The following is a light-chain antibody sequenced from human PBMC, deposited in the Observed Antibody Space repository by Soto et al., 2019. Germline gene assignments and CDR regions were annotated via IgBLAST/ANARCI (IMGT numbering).Light chain of an antibody. CDR2: EVS. Sequence: QSGLTQPASVSGSPGQSITISCTGTSSDVGNYNYVSWYQQHPAKAPKLMIFEVSNRPSGISSRFSGSKSGNTASLTISGLQAEDEADYYCSSYTSSRNYVFGTGTKVTVL. J-gene: IGLJ1*01. CDR3: SSYTSSRNYV. CDR1: SSDVGNYNY. V-gene: IGLV2-14*01.